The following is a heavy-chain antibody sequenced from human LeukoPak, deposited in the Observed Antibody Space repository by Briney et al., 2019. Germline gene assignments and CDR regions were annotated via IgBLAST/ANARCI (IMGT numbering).Heavy chain of an antibody. Sequence: PSETLSLTCTVSGGSISSYYWSWIRQPPGKGLEWIGYIYYSGSTNYNPSLKSRVTISVGTSKNQFSLKLSSVTAADTAVYYCARDVGGRYDYWGQGTLVTVSS. CDR3: ARDVGGRYDY. CDR2: IYYSGST. J-gene: IGHJ4*02. D-gene: IGHD6-19*01. CDR1: GGSISSYY. V-gene: IGHV4-59*01.